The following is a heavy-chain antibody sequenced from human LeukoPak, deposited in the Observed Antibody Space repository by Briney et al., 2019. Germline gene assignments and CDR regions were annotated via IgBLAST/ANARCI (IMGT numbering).Heavy chain of an antibody. CDR1: GNTFTAYY. V-gene: IGHV1-2*02. Sequence: ASVKVSCKASGNTFTAYYMHWVRQAPGQGLEWMGWINPNSGGTNYAQKFQGRVTMTRDKSISTAYMELSGLRSDDTAVYYCARDALYYYDRSGYYSGYWYFDLWGRGTPVNVSS. D-gene: IGHD3-22*01. CDR2: INPNSGGT. J-gene: IGHJ2*01. CDR3: ARDALYYYDRSGYYSGYWYFDL.